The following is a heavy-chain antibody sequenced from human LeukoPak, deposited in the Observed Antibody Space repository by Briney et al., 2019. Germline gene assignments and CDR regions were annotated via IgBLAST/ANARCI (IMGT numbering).Heavy chain of an antibody. D-gene: IGHD5-12*01. CDR3: ARQEGEWQRYFGF. Sequence: SETLSLTCTVSGGSFSSGAYSWGWVRQSPGKRLGWIGSTYYRWTTYCNPSLKGQVTKSEYTSKNYFSPEVSSVTASDTAVYYCARQEGEWQRYFGFWGRGTQVTVSS. CDR2: TYYRWTT. CDR1: GGSFSSGAYS. J-gene: IGHJ4*02. V-gene: IGHV4-39*01.